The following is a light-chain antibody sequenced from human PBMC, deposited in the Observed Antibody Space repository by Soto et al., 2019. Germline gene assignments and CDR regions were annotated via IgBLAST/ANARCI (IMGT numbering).Light chain of an antibody. J-gene: IGKJ1*01. V-gene: IGKV3-15*01. CDR1: QSVSSN. CDR2: GGA. Sequence: CRSSQSVSSNLAWYQQKPGQAPRLLIYGGATRATGIPTRFIGSGSGTEYTLTISRRKPDDFAFCSSRQYDKLPGKFGQGTKVDI. CDR3: RQYDKLPGK.